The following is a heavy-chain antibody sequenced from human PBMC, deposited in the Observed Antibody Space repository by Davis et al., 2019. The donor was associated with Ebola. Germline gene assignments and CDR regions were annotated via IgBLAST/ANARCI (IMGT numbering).Heavy chain of an antibody. Sequence: GESLKISCKGSGYSFTSNWIAWVRQMPGKGLEWMGIIFPGDSDTRYSPSFQGQVTISADKSISTAYLQWSSLKASDTAMYYCARGTDGYNPGGYFDSWGQGTLVTVSS. CDR2: IFPGDSDT. CDR1: GYSFTSNW. V-gene: IGHV5-51*01. J-gene: IGHJ4*02. D-gene: IGHD5-24*01. CDR3: ARGTDGYNPGGYFDS.